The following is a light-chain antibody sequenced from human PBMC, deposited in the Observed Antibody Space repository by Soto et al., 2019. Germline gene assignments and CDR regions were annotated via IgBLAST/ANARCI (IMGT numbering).Light chain of an antibody. CDR3: QQTYMTPIT. CDR1: QSIGGF. CDR2: AAS. Sequence: DIQMTQSPSSLSVSVGDRVTITSRASQSIGGFLNWYQQKLGKAPKLLIYAASSLQSGVPSRFSGSGSGTDFTDFTLTISSLQPEDFATYYCQQTYMTPITFGQGTRLEI. V-gene: IGKV1-39*01. J-gene: IGKJ5*01.